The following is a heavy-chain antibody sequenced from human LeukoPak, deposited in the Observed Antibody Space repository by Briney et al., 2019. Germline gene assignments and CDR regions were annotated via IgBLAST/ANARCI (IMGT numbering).Heavy chain of an antibody. J-gene: IGHJ3*02. V-gene: IGHV3-48*04. CDR1: GFTFSSYS. Sequence: PGGSLRLSCAASGFTFSSYSMNWVRQAPGKGLEWVSYISSSSSTIYYADSVKGRFTISRDNAKNSLYLQMNSLRAEDTAVYYCARDLFGTTSDAFDIWGQGTMVTASS. CDR3: ARDLFGTTSDAFDI. CDR2: ISSSSSTI. D-gene: IGHD1-1*01.